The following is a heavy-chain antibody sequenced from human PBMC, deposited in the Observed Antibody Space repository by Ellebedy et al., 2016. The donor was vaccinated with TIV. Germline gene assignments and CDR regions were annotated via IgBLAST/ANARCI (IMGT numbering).Heavy chain of an antibody. V-gene: IGHV3-23*01. J-gene: IGHJ5*02. CDR3: AGYRGEAVAGNWFDP. Sequence: PGGSLRLSCAASGFTFSDYSMKWVRQAPGKGLEWVSHISGSGVTTYYADSVRGRFSISRDNSKNTLFLQMNSLRADDTAVYYCAGYRGEAVAGNWFDPWGQGTLVTVSS. CDR2: ISGSGVTT. D-gene: IGHD6-19*01. CDR1: GFTFSDYS.